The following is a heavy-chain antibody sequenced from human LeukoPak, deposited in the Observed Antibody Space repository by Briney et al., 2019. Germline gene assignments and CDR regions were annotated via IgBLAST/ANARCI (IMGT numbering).Heavy chain of an antibody. V-gene: IGHV3-15*01. CDR1: GSTFTDAC. CDR3: TTARVGY. CDR2: IKTKTDGETT. Sequence: GVLLILFCETKGSTFTDACLSWVRYASRQSMEWVGRIKTKTDGETTDYAAAVTGRFTISRDDSKNTVYLQMNSLTSDDTGVYYCTTARVGYWGQGTLVTVSS. J-gene: IGHJ4*02.